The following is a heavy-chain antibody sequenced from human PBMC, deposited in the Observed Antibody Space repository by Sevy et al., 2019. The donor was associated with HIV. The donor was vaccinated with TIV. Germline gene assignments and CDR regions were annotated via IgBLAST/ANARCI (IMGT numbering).Heavy chain of an antibody. V-gene: IGHV3-30*18. CDR3: AKSLGHYDDSSKRGLVG. J-gene: IGHJ4*02. D-gene: IGHD3-22*01. CDR1: GFTFSSYG. Sequence: GGSLRLSCAASGFTFSSYGMHWVRQAPGKGLEWVAVISYDGSNKYYADSVKGRFTISRDNSKNTLYLQMNSLRVEDTAVYYCAKSLGHYDDSSKRGLVGWGQGTLVTVSS. CDR2: ISYDGSNK.